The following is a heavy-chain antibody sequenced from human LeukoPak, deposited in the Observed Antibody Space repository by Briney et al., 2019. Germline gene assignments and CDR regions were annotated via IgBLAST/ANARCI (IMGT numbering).Heavy chain of an antibody. CDR1: GFTFSSYA. CDR2: ISYDGSNK. CDR3: ARDKPFPYYYDSSGFG. Sequence: PGRSLRLSCAASGFTFSSYAMHWVRQAPDKGLEWVAVISYDGSNKYYADSVKGRFTISRGNSKNTLYLQMNSLRAEDTAVYYCARDKPFPYYYDSSGFGWGQGTLVTVSS. J-gene: IGHJ4*02. D-gene: IGHD3-22*01. V-gene: IGHV3-30-3*01.